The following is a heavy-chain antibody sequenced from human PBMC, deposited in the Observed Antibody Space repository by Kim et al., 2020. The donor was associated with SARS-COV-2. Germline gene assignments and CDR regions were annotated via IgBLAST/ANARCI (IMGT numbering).Heavy chain of an antibody. CDR2: T. D-gene: IGHD6-13*01. CDR3: ANPRQPDY. Sequence: TTYADPVKGRFTVSRDNTKHTLYLQMGSLRAEDTAIYYCANPRQPDYWGQGTLVTVSS. J-gene: IGHJ4*02. V-gene: IGHV3-23*01.